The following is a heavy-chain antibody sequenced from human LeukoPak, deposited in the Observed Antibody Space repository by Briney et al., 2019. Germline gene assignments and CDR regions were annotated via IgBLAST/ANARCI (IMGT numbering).Heavy chain of an antibody. J-gene: IGHJ4*02. CDR3: AKGGGYGDYSFDY. CDR2: ILYDGSSK. V-gene: IGHV3-30*18. D-gene: IGHD4-17*01. CDR1: GFTFGGNG. Sequence: TGRSLRLSCAASGFTFGGNGMHWVRQAPGKGLEWVAVILYDGSSKYYADSVKGRFTISRDNSKNTLYLQMNSLRAEDTAVYYCAKGGGYGDYSFDYWGQGTLVTVSS.